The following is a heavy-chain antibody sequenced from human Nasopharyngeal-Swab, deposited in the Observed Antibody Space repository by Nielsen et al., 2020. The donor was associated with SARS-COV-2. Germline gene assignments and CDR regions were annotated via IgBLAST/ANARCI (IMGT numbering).Heavy chain of an antibody. V-gene: IGHV3-49*04. CDR1: GFTFSSYW. Sequence: GESLKIACAASGFTFSSYWMSWVRQAPGKGLEWVGFIRSKAYGGTTEYAASVKGRFTISRDDSKSIAYLQMNSLKTEDTAVYYCTVDDFWSGYYRYWGQGTLVTVSS. CDR2: IRSKAYGGTT. D-gene: IGHD3-3*01. J-gene: IGHJ4*02. CDR3: TVDDFWSGYYRY.